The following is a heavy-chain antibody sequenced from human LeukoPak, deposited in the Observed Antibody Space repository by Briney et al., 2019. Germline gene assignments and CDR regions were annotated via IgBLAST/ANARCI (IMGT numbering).Heavy chain of an antibody. D-gene: IGHD3-16*01. CDR1: GFTFGDTW. V-gene: IGHV3-7*03. CDR2: IKQDGSEK. Sequence: GGSLRLSCAASGFTFGDTWMNWVRQVPGQGLEWVANIKQDGSEKFYVASVKGRFTISRDNGKSSLYLQMNSLRAEDTALYYCATSYDIAWLIGYWGQGTLVTVTS. CDR3: ATSYDIAWLIGY. J-gene: IGHJ1*01.